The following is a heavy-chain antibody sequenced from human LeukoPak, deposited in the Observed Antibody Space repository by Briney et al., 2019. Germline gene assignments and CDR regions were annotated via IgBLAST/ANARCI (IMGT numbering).Heavy chain of an antibody. D-gene: IGHD3-16*01. CDR1: GGSIRSYY. CDR2: IFYSEST. V-gene: IGHV4-59*08. Sequence: SETLSLTCTVSGGSIRSYYWSWIRQPPGKGLEWIGYIFYSESTNYNPSLRSRVTISVDTSKNQFSLWLRSVTAADTAIYYCARHGDFGDTDAFDIWGQGTMVTVSS. J-gene: IGHJ3*02. CDR3: ARHGDFGDTDAFDI.